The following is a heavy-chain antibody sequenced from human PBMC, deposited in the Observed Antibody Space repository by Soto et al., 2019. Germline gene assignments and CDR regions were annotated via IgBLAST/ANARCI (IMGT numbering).Heavy chain of an antibody. V-gene: IGHV3-74*01. D-gene: IGHD3-22*01. Sequence: EVQLVESGGGLVQPGGSLRLSCAASGFTFSSYWMHWVRQAPGKGLVWVSGINGDGSTTTYADSVKGRFIISRDNAKNMLYLQMDSLTAEDTAVYYCSRPRYDGSGTPFDNLGQGTLVTVSS. CDR3: SRPRYDGSGTPFDN. J-gene: IGHJ4*02. CDR1: GFTFSSYW. CDR2: INGDGSTT.